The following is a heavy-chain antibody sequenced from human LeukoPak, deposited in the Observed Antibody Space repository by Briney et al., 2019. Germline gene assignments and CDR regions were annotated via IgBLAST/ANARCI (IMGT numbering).Heavy chain of an antibody. CDR2: IYYSGST. CDR3: ARETSQKGAHYMDV. Sequence: PETLSLTCTVSGGSISSYYWSWIRQPPGKGLEWIGYIYYSGSTNYNPSLKSRVTISLGTSKNQFSLKLSSVTAADTAVYYCARETSQKGAHYMDVWGKGTTVTISS. J-gene: IGHJ6*03. V-gene: IGHV4-59*01. CDR1: GGSISSYY. D-gene: IGHD3-16*01.